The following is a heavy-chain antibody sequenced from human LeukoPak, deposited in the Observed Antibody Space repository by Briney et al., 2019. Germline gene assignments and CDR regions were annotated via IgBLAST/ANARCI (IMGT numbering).Heavy chain of an antibody. CDR3: ARDPYCSGGSCYSFDTDY. D-gene: IGHD2-15*01. Sequence: GRSLRLSCVASGFTFSDYGIHWVRQAPGKGLEWVAVIWYDGSNKYYADSVKGRFAISRDNSKNTLYLQMNSLRAEDTAVYYCARDPYCSGGSCYSFDTDYWGQGTLVTVSS. CDR2: IWYDGSNK. J-gene: IGHJ4*02. V-gene: IGHV3-33*08. CDR1: GFTFSDYG.